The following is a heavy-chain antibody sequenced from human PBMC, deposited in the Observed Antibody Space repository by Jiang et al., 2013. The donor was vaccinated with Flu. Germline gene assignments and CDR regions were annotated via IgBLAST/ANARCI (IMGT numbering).Heavy chain of an antibody. CDR3: ARGSVAAGPYMDV. V-gene: IGHV4-4*09. CDR2: IFYMIGTT. J-gene: IGHJ6*03. D-gene: IGHD6-13*01. Sequence: LLKPSETLSLTCTVSDDSISTYYYHWIRQPPGKGLEWIGYIFYMIGTTSYNPSLQSRVTISVDTSKNQFSLKLTSVTAADTALYYCARGSVAAGPYMDVWGKGTTVTVSS. CDR1: DDSISTYY.